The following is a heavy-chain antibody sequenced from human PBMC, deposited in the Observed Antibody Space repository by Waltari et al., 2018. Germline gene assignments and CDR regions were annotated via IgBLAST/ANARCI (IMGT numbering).Heavy chain of an antibody. CDR2: IIPIFGTA. J-gene: IGHJ3*02. Sequence: QVQLVQSGAEVKKPGSSVKVSFKASGGTFSSYAISWVRQAPGQGLEWMGGIIPIFGTANYAQKFQGRVTITAVESTSTAYMELSSLRAEDTAVYYCARDPEVHDAFDIWGQGTMVTVSS. V-gene: IGHV1-69*12. CDR1: GGTFSSYA. CDR3: ARDPEVHDAFDI.